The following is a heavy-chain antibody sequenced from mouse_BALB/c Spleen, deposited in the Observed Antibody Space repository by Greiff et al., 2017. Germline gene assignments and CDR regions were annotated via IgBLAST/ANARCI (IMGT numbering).Heavy chain of an antibody. J-gene: IGHJ1*01. V-gene: IGHV1-7*01. CDR3: AREDYRYDGYFDV. D-gene: IGHD2-14*01. Sequence: VKLVESGAELAKPGASVKMSCKASGYTFTSYWMHWVKQRPGQGLEWIGYINPSTGYTEYNQKFKDKATLTADKSSSTAYMQLSSLTSEDSAVYYCAREDYRYDGYFDVWGAGTTVTVSS. CDR2: INPSTGYT. CDR1: GYTFTSYW.